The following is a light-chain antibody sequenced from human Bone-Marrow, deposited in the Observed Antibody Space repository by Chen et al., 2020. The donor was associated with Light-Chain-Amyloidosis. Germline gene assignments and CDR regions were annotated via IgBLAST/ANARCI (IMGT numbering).Light chain of an antibody. CDR3: QVWDSSSDLRV. J-gene: IGLJ3*02. V-gene: IGLV3-21*03. CDR2: DDS. CDR1: NIGSKS. Sequence: SYVLTQPPSVSVAPGKTARITCGGTNIGSKSMHWYQQKPGQAPVLVVYDDSDRPSGIPERISGSNSGNTATLTISRVEAGDEADYYCQVWDSSSDLRVFGGGTRLTVL.